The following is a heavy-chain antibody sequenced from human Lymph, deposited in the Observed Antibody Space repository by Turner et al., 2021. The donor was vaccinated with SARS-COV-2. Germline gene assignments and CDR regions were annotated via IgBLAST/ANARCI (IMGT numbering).Heavy chain of an antibody. CDR1: GFPVSSNS. J-gene: IGHJ4*02. V-gene: IGHV3-53*01. Sequence: EVQLVESGGGLIQPGGSLRLSCAASGFPVSSNSLSWVRQAPGKGREWVSVIYSGGSTYYADSVKGRFTISRDNSKNTLYLQMNSLRAEDTAVYYCARGPMYYDILTGYYDPYYFDYWGQGTLVTVSS. CDR2: IYSGGST. CDR3: ARGPMYYDILTGYYDPYYFDY. D-gene: IGHD3-9*01.